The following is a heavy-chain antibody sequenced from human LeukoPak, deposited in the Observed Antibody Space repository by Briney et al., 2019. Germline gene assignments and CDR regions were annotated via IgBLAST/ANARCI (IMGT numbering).Heavy chain of an antibody. V-gene: IGHV3-21*01. J-gene: IGHJ4*02. D-gene: IGHD6-13*01. Sequence: GGSLRLSCAASGFTFSSYSMNWVRQAPGKGLEWVSSISSSSSYIYYADSVKGRFTISRDNAKNSLYLQMNSLRAEDTAVYYCARGGYSSSWYREIQFDYWGQGTLVTVSS. CDR1: GFTFSSYS. CDR2: ISSSSSYI. CDR3: ARGGYSSSWYREIQFDY.